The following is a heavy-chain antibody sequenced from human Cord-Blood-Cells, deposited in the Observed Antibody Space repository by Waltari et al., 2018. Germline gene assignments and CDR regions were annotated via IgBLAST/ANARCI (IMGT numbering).Heavy chain of an antibody. J-gene: IGHJ4*02. CDR1: GLTFSSYA. CDR3: ARVPTGKYDY. D-gene: IGHD1-1*01. Sequence: QVQLVESGGGVVQPGRSLRLSCAASGLTFSSYAMHWVRQAQGKGLEWVAVISYDGSNKYYADSVKGRFTISRDNSKNTLYLQMNSLRAEDTAVYYCARVPTGKYDYWGQGTLVTVSS. CDR2: ISYDGSNK. V-gene: IGHV3-30-3*01.